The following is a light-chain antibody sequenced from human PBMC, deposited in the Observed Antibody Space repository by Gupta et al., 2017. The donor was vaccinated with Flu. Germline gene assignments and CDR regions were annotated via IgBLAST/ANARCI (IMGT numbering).Light chain of an antibody. CDR3: QQCFTIPRT. CDR2: STS. J-gene: IGKJ2*01. Sequence: PSALSASVGDRVTITFLASQYISTYLNWYQQKGGRAPSLLITSTSHLQGGVPSRFSGSGSGTNFSLTISRLQLEDFATYYCQQCFTIPRTFGEGTKIEI. CDR1: QYISTY. V-gene: IGKV1-39*01.